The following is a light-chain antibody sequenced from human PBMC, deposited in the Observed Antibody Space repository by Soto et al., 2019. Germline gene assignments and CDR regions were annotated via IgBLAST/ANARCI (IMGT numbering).Light chain of an antibody. CDR2: GAT. V-gene: IGKV3-15*01. J-gene: IGKJ1*01. CDR1: QSVSSN. Sequence: EIVMTQSPATLSVSPGERATLSCRASQSVSSNLAWYQQKPGQAPRLLIYGATTRVTGIPARFSGSGSGTEFTLTISSLQSEDFADYYCQQYYNWPRTFGQGTKVEIK. CDR3: QQYYNWPRT.